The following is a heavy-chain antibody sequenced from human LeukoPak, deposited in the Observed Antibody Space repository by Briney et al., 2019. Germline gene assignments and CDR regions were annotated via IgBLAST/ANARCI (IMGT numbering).Heavy chain of an antibody. J-gene: IGHJ4*02. V-gene: IGHV3-15*01. Sequence: GGSLRLSCAASGFTFSNAWMSWVRQAPGKGLEWVGRIKSKTDGGTTDYAAPVKGRFTISRDDSKNTLYLQMNSLKTEDTAVYYCTTGTNYDFWSGYYPPPYWGQGTLVTVSS. CDR2: IKSKTDGGTT. CDR3: TTGTNYDFWSGYYPPPY. CDR1: GFTFSNAW. D-gene: IGHD3-3*01.